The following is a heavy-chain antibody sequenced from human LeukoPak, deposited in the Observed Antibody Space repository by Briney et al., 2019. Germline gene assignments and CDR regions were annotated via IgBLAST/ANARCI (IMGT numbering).Heavy chain of an antibody. V-gene: IGHV1-3*01. J-gene: IGHJ5*02. CDR1: GYTFTSYA. D-gene: IGHD6-19*01. CDR2: INAGNGNT. CDR3: ARDRAVAGTRWFDP. Sequence: ASVKVSCKASGYTFTSYAMHWVRQAPGQRLEWMGWINAGNGNTKYSQKFQGRVTTTRDTSASTAYMELSSLRSEDTAVYYCARDRAVAGTRWFDPWGQGTLVTVSS.